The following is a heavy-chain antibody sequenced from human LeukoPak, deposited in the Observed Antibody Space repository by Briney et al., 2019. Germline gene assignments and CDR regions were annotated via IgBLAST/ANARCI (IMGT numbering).Heavy chain of an antibody. CDR3: AREGGYSYGSDNWFDP. J-gene: IGHJ5*02. D-gene: IGHD5-18*01. CDR1: GGTFSSYA. CDR2: IIPIFGTA. V-gene: IGHV1-69*13. Sequence: SVKVSSKASGGTFSSYAISWVRQAPGQGLEWMGGIIPIFGTANYAQKFQGRVTITADESTSTAYMELSSLRSEDTAVYYCAREGGYSYGSDNWFDPWGQGTLVSVSS.